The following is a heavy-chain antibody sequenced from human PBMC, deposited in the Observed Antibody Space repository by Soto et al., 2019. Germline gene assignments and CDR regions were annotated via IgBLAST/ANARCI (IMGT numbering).Heavy chain of an antibody. CDR3: ARLIGVTNY. D-gene: IGHD4-17*01. J-gene: IGHJ4*02. CDR2: ISHGGSN. V-gene: IGHV4-4*01. Sequence: QVQLQESGPGLVKPSGTLSLTCAVSSGSISSSNWWSWVRQPPGKGLEWIGEISHGGSNNYNPSPKGRNTTSVDKSNSQSTLKLSSVSAAERAEYCCARLIGVTNYWGQRSLVTFSS. CDR1: SGSISSSNW.